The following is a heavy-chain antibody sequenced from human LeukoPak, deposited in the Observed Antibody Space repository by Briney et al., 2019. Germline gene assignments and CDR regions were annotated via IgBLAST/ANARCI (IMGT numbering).Heavy chain of an antibody. J-gene: IGHJ4*02. Sequence: PSETLSLTCAVYGGSFSGYYWSWIRQPPGKGLEWIGEINHSGSTNYNPSLKSRVTISVDTSKNQFSLKLSSVTAADTAVYYCARMLVGATTPTFDYWGQGTLVTVSS. CDR2: INHSGST. CDR1: GGSFSGYY. CDR3: ARMLVGATTPTFDY. V-gene: IGHV4-34*01. D-gene: IGHD1-26*01.